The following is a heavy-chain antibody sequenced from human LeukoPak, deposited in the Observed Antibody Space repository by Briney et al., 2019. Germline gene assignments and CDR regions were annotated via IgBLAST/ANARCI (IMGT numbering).Heavy chain of an antibody. V-gene: IGHV1-69*04. CDR3: ARDGGCSGGSCYSDWFDP. CDR1: GGTFSSYA. J-gene: IGHJ5*02. CDR2: IIPILGIA. D-gene: IGHD2-15*01. Sequence: ASVKVSCKASGGTFSSYAISWVRQAPGQGREWMGRIIPILGIANYAQKFQGRVTITADKSTSTAYMELSSLRAEDTAVYYCARDGGCSGGSCYSDWFDPWGQGTLVTVSS.